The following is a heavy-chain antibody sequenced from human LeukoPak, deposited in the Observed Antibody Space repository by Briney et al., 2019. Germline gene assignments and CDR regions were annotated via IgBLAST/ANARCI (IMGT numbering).Heavy chain of an antibody. Sequence: ASVKVSCKASGYTFTSYGISWVRQAPGQGLEWMGWNSAYNGNTNYAQKLQGRVTMTTDTSTSTAYMELRSLRSDDTAVYYCARVEAAAGFDAFDIWGQGTMVTVSS. D-gene: IGHD6-13*01. J-gene: IGHJ3*02. CDR3: ARVEAAAGFDAFDI. CDR1: GYTFTSYG. V-gene: IGHV1-18*04. CDR2: NSAYNGNT.